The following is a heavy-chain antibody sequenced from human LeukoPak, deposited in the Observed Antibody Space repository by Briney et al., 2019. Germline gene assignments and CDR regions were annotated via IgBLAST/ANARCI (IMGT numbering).Heavy chain of an antibody. CDR3: ARGYCSSTSCYSFIDY. D-gene: IGHD2-2*01. CDR1: GFTISSYA. V-gene: IGHV3-64*01. CDR2: ISSNGGST. J-gene: IGHJ4*02. Sequence: GGSLRLSCAASGFTISSYAMHWVRQAPGKGLEYVSAISSNGGSTYYANSVKGRFTISRDNSKNTLYLQMGSLRAEDMAVYYCARGYCSSTSCYSFIDYWGQGTLVTVSS.